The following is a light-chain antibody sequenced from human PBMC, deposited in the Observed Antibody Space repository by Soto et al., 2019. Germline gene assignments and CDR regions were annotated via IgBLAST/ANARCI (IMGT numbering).Light chain of an antibody. CDR1: QSVSSN. CDR2: GAS. CDR3: QQYNNWWT. Sequence: EIVMTQSPATLSVSPGERATLSCRASQSVSSNLAWYQQKPGQAPRLLIYGASTRATGIPARFSGSGSGTAFNLTISSLQSEDFAVYYCQQYNNWWTFGQGTKVEIK. J-gene: IGKJ1*01. V-gene: IGKV3-15*01.